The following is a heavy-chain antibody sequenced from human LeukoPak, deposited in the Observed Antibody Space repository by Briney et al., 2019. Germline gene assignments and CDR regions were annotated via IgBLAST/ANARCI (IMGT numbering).Heavy chain of an antibody. CDR1: GYTFTSYG. CDR3: ARDWGYCSGGSCYGAPDAFDI. Sequence: GASVKVSCKASGYTFTSYGIDWVRQAPGQGLEWMGWISAYNGNTNYAQKLQGRVTMTTDTSTSTAYMELRSLRSDDTAVYYCARDWGYCSGGSCYGAPDAFDIWGQGTMVTVSS. D-gene: IGHD2-15*01. V-gene: IGHV1-18*01. J-gene: IGHJ3*02. CDR2: ISAYNGNT.